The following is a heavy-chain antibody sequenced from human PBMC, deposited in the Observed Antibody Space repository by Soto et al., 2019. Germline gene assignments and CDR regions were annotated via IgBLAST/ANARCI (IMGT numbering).Heavy chain of an antibody. Sequence: ASVKVSCKASGYTFTSYGISWVRQAPGQGLEWMGWISAYNGNTNYAQKLQGRVTMTTDTSTSTAYMELRSLRSDDTAVYYCARDGYVSWSYYTARDSYYYYCMDVWGQGTLVTVSS. CDR3: ARDGYVSWSYYTARDSYYYYCMDV. CDR1: GYTFTSYG. D-gene: IGHD3-10*01. CDR2: ISAYNGNT. J-gene: IGHJ6*02. V-gene: IGHV1-18*01.